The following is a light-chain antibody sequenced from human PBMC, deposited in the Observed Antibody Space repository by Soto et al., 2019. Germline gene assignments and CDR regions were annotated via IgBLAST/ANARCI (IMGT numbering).Light chain of an antibody. CDR3: QQFNTYPIS. CDR1: QDIRGA. V-gene: IGKV1-13*02. Sequence: AIQLTPSPSSLSASVGDSVTITCRASQDIRGALAWYQQKPGKPPKLLIFDVSSLQSGVPSRFSGSGSGTDFTLTISSLQPEDFATYYCQQFNTYPISVGQGTRLEIK. J-gene: IGKJ5*01. CDR2: DVS.